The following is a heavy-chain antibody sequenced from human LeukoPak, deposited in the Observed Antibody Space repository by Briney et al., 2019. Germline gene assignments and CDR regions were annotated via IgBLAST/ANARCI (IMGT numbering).Heavy chain of an antibody. CDR1: GGSISSYY. CDR2: IYYSGST. D-gene: IGHD6-25*01. CDR3: ARGGSVHYFDY. V-gene: IGHV4-59*12. J-gene: IGHJ4*02. Sequence: SETLSLTCTVSGGSISSYYWSWIRQPPGKGLEWIGYIYYSGSTNYNPSLKSRVTISVDTSKNQFSLNLSSVTAADTAFYYCARGGSVHYFDYWGQGTLVTVSS.